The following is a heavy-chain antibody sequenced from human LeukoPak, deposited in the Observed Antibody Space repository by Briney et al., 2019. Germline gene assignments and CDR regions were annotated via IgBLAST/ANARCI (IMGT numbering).Heavy chain of an antibody. D-gene: IGHD6-19*01. V-gene: IGHV1-2*02. CDR1: GYTFTGYY. CDR2: INPNSGGT. CDR3: ARAHGIAVAGTFSVDY. J-gene: IGHJ4*02. Sequence: GASVKVSCKASGYTFTGYYMHWVRQAPGQGLEWMGWINPNSGGTNYAQKFQGRVTMTRDTSISTAYMELSRLRSDDTAVYYCARAHGIAVAGTFSVDYWGQGTLVTASS.